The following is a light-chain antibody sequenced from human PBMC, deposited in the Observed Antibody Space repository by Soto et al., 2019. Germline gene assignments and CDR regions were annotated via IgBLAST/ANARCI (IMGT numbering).Light chain of an antibody. CDR1: QSVSSSF. V-gene: IGKV3-20*01. J-gene: IGKJ1*01. CDR2: GAS. Sequence: ESAWTQSPGTLSLSPGERATLSCRASQSVSSSFVAWYQQKPGQDPRLLIYGASSRATDIPDRFSGSGSGTDFTLTVSRLEPEDFAVYYCQQYDSAPWTCGQGTRVDIQ. CDR3: QQYDSAPWT.